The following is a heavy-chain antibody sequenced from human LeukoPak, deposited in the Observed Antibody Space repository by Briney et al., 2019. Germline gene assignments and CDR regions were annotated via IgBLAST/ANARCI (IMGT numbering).Heavy chain of an antibody. Sequence: ASVKVSCKASGYTFTSYYMHWVRQAPGQGLEWMGIINPSGGSTSYAQKFQGRVTMTRDMSTSTVYMELSSLRSDDTALYYCARTLYIAAVPGGFDYWGQGTLITVSS. CDR1: GYTFTSYY. D-gene: IGHD6-13*01. J-gene: IGHJ4*02. CDR3: ARTLYIAAVPGGFDY. V-gene: IGHV1-46*01. CDR2: INPSGGST.